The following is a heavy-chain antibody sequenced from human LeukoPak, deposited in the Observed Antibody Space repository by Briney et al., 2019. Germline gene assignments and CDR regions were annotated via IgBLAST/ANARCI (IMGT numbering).Heavy chain of an antibody. Sequence: SETLSLTCTVSGGSISNSGGFYWSWIRRHPGDGLEWIGFISYRGRTYYNPSLKSRVSMSVDTSRSQFSLRLTSVTDEDTAVYYCARISQSSGGFYYWGQGTLVTVSS. CDR2: ISYRGRT. J-gene: IGHJ4*02. CDR3: ARISQSSGGFYY. V-gene: IGHV4-31*02. CDR1: GGSISNSGGFY. D-gene: IGHD2-15*01.